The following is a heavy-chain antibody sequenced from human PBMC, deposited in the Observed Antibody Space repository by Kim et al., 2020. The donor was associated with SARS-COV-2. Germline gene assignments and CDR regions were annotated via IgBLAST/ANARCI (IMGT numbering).Heavy chain of an antibody. J-gene: IGHJ4*02. CDR3: ARDPSGSGSSEFDY. D-gene: IGHD3-10*01. Sequence: GGSLRLSCAASGFTFSSYGMHWVRQAPGKGLEWVAVIWYDGSNKYYADSVKGRFTISRDNSKNTLYLQMNSLRAEDTAVYYCARDPSGSGSSEFDYWGQGTLVTVSS. V-gene: IGHV3-33*01. CDR1: GFTFSSYG. CDR2: IWYDGSNK.